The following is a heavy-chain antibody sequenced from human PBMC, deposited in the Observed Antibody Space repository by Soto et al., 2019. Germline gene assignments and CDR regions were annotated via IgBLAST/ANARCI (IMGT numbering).Heavy chain of an antibody. Sequence: ASVTVSRKASGYSFTNYAIYWVRLAPGQRHEWMGRNNAGTGNTKYSQQPQARVTIIRDTSASTAYMELSSLTSEDTALYHCAGGVSSRCTSPDYWGQGTPFTVSS. CDR1: GYSFTNYA. CDR3: AGGVSSRCTSPDY. D-gene: IGHD6-13*01. V-gene: IGHV1-3*01. CDR2: NNAGTGNT. J-gene: IGHJ4*02.